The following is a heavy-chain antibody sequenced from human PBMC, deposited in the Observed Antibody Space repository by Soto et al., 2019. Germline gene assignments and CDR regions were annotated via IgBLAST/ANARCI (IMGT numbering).Heavy chain of an antibody. CDR3: AKDLGSSGWAYFDH. CDR1: GFNFGNFA. CDR2: ISSHGRHQ. D-gene: IGHD6-19*01. V-gene: IGHV3-30*18. J-gene: IGHJ4*02. Sequence: QLVESGGGMVPPGKSLRLSCTGSGFNFGNFAVHWVHQTPVKGLEWVAVISSHGRHQYYSDSVKGRFTISRDNSNNTVHLQLSSLRLEDTAVYYCAKDLGSSGWAYFDHWGQGTLVTVSS.